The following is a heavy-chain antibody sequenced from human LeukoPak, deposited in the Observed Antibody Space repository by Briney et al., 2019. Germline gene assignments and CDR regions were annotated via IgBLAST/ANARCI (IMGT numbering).Heavy chain of an antibody. Sequence: GGSLRLSCAASGFTFSSYWMRWVRQAPGKGLEWVANIKEDGSEKYYVDSVKGRFTISRDNSKNTLYLQMNSLRAEDTAVYYCARDLGGYWHYWGQGTLVTVSS. D-gene: IGHD5-18*01. CDR3: ARDLGGYWHY. J-gene: IGHJ4*02. CDR1: GFTFSSYW. CDR2: IKEDGSEK. V-gene: IGHV3-7*01.